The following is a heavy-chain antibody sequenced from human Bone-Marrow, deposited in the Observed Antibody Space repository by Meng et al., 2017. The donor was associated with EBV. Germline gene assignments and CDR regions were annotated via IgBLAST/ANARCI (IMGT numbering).Heavy chain of an antibody. CDR1: CGSISSTSIY. V-gene: IGHV4-39*02. CDR3: AREDGSGSTFDY. Sequence: QLHRSMPCPDLMAPADTMSLHCAVSCGSISSTSIYWGWIRQPPGKGLEWIGSIYYSGSTYYNPSRKIRVTISVDTSKNQFSLKLSSVTATDTAVYYCAREDGSGSTFDYWGQGTLVTVSS. CDR2: IYYSGST. J-gene: IGHJ4*02. D-gene: IGHD3-10*01.